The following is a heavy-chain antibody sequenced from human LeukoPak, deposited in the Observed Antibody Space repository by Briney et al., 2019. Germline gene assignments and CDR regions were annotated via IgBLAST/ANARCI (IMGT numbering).Heavy chain of an antibody. D-gene: IGHD6-19*01. J-gene: IGHJ4*02. CDR2: ISGSGGST. CDR1: GFTFSSYA. Sequence: PGGSLRLSCAASGFTFSSYAMSWVRQAPGKGLEWVSAISGSGGSTYYAGSVKGRFTISRDNSKNTLYLQMNSLRAEDTAVYYCAKVPERQWLATDYWGQGTLVTVSS. V-gene: IGHV3-23*01. CDR3: AKVPERQWLATDY.